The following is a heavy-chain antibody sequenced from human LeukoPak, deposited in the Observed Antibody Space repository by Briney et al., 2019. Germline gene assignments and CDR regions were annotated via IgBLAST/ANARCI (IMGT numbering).Heavy chain of an antibody. CDR2: MSSSGSIT. Sequence: GGSLRLSCAASGFTFSDHFMSWIRQAPGKGLEWVSYMSSSGSITYYADSVKGQFTISRDNAKNSLYLQMNSLRAEDTAVYYCARSIAVGYWFDPWGQGTLVTVSS. D-gene: IGHD6-19*01. V-gene: IGHV3-11*01. J-gene: IGHJ5*02. CDR1: GFTFSDHF. CDR3: ARSIAVGYWFDP.